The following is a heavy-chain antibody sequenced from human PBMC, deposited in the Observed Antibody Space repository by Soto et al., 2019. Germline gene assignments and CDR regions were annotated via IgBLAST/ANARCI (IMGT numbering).Heavy chain of an antibody. D-gene: IGHD3-10*01. CDR3: ARDLRLVGFGEFDL. CDR2: IYSGGTT. V-gene: IGHV3-53*04. CDR1: GFTVSSNY. Sequence: EVQLVESGGGLVQPGGSLRLSCAASGFTVSSNYMSWVRQDPGKAPEWVSVIYSGGTTYYADSVRGRFTISKDNSKNTLYLQMNGLRPEDTAVYYCARDLRLVGFGEFDLWGRGTLVTVSS. J-gene: IGHJ2*01.